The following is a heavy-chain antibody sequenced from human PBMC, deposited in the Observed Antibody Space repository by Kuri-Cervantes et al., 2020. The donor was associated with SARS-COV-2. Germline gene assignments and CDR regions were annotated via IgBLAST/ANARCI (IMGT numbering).Heavy chain of an antibody. J-gene: IGHJ3*02. CDR1: GFTFSSYS. CDR2: ISSSSSYI. Sequence: GGSLRLSCAASGFTFSSYSMNWVRQAPGKGLEWVSSISSSSSYIYYADSVKGRFTISRDNAKNSLYLQMNSLRAEDTALYYCAKATVVTRALRGAFDIWGQGTMVTVSS. CDR3: AKATVVTRALRGAFDI. V-gene: IGHV3-21*04. D-gene: IGHD4-23*01.